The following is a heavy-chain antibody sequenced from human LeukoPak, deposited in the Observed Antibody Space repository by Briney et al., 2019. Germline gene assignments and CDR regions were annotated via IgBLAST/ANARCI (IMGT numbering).Heavy chain of an antibody. Sequence: SETLSLTCTGSGGSISSSSYYWGWIRQPPGKGLEWIGSIYYSGSTYYSPPLKSRVTISVDTSKNQFSLKLSSVTAADTAVYYCARHRLGELSLRWFDPWGQGTLVTVSS. V-gene: IGHV4-39*01. CDR2: IYYSGST. CDR1: GGSISSSSYY. CDR3: ARHRLGELSLRWFDP. D-gene: IGHD3-10*01. J-gene: IGHJ5*02.